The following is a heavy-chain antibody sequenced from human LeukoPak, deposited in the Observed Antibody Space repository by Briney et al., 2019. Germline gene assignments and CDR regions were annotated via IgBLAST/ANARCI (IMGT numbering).Heavy chain of an antibody. CDR1: EFTFSSYA. CDR3: ARLTYYDFWSGYNYAFDI. V-gene: IGHV3-64*01. Sequence: GGSLRLSCAAAEFTFSSYAMHWVRQAAGKGLEYVTANSSNGGSTYYANSVKGRFTISRDNSKNTLYLQMGSLRAEDMAVYYCARLTYYDFWSGYNYAFDIWGQGTMVTVSS. CDR2: NSSNGGST. D-gene: IGHD3-3*01. J-gene: IGHJ3*02.